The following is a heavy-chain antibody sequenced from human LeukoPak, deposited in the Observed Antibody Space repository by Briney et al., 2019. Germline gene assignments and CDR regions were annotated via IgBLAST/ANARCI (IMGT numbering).Heavy chain of an antibody. V-gene: IGHV1-2*02. CDR2: INPNSGGT. CDR1: GYTFTGYY. D-gene: IGHD2-15*01. Sequence: ASVKVSCKASGYTFTGYYMHWVRQAPGQGLEWMGWINPNSGGTNYAQKFQGRVTMTRDTSISTAYMELSRLRSDDTAVYYCARPYCSGGSCYHWFDPWGQGTLVTVSS. J-gene: IGHJ5*02. CDR3: ARPYCSGGSCYHWFDP.